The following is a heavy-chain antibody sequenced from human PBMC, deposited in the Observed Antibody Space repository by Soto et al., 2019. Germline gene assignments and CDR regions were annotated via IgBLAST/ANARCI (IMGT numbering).Heavy chain of an antibody. J-gene: IGHJ3*01. D-gene: IGHD3-9*01. CDR1: GFTFSSYS. V-gene: IGHV3-21*01. Sequence: EVQLVESGGGLVKPGGSLRLSCAASGFTFSSYSMNWVCQAPGKGLEWVSSISSSSSYIYYADSVKGRFTISRDNAKNSLYLQMNSLRAEDTAVYYCARDGYDILTGYYSWGQGTMVTVSS. CDR3: ARDGYDILTGYYS. CDR2: ISSSSSYI.